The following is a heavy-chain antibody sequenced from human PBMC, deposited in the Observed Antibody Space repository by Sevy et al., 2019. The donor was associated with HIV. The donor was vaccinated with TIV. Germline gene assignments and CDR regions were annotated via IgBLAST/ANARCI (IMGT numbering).Heavy chain of an antibody. V-gene: IGHV3-33*08. CDR2: MWFDGSNK. CDR1: GFPFTNHG. J-gene: IGHJ4*02. CDR3: ARKYDSSGYFDY. Sequence: GGSLRLSCEASGFPFTNHGVHWVRQAPGKGLAWVALMWFDGSNKYYADSVKGRFTVSRDDSKNTLYLQMNSLRAEDTAIYYCARKYDSSGYFDYWGQGTLVTVSS. D-gene: IGHD3-22*01.